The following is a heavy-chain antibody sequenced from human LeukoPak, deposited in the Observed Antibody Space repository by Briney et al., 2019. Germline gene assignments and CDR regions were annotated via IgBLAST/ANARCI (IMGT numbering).Heavy chain of an antibody. J-gene: IGHJ4*02. CDR1: GGSFSGYY. CDR3: ARVSDTAMVWGYFDY. CDR2: INHSGST. D-gene: IGHD5-18*01. Sequence: PSETLSLTCSVYGGSFSGYYWSWIRQPPGKGLEWIGEINHSGSTNYNPSLKSRVTISVDTSKNQFSLKLSSVTAADTAVYYCARVSDTAMVWGYFDYWGQGTLVTVSS. V-gene: IGHV4-34*01.